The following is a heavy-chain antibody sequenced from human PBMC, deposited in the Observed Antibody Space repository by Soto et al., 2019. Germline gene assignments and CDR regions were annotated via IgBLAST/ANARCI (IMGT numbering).Heavy chain of an antibody. D-gene: IGHD6-13*01. CDR1: GGSFSGYY. V-gene: IGHV4-34*01. Sequence: SQTLSLTCAVYGGSFSGYYWSWIRQPPGKGLEWIGEINHSGSTNYNPSLKSRVTISVDTSKNQFSLKLSSVTAADTAVYYCARGGIAAAGKISDYYYYYMDVWGKGTTVTVSS. CDR2: INHSGST. J-gene: IGHJ6*03. CDR3: ARGGIAAAGKISDYYYYYMDV.